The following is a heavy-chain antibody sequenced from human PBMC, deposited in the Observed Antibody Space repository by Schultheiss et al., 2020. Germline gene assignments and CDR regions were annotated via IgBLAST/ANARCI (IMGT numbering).Heavy chain of an antibody. CDR3: ARKLGYCSGGSCYYYYGMDV. D-gene: IGHD2-15*01. CDR1: GGSISSGGYS. CDR2: IYHSGSA. Sequence: SETLSLTCAVSGGSISSGGYSWTWIRQTPGKGLEWIGYIYHSGSAYYNPSLKSRVTISVDRSKNQFSLKLSSVTAADTAVYYCARKLGYCSGGSCYYYYGMDVWGQGTTVTVSS. J-gene: IGHJ6*02. V-gene: IGHV4-30-2*02.